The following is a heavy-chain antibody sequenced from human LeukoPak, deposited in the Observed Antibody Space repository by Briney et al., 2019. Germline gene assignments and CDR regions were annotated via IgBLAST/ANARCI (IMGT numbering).Heavy chain of an antibody. J-gene: IGHJ3*02. Sequence: GGSLRLSCAASGFTFSSYGMHWVRQAPGKGLEWVAVIWYDGSNKYYADSVKGRFTISRDNSKNTLYLQMNSLRAEDTAVYYCARLELLKAFDIWGQGTMVTVSS. D-gene: IGHD1-26*01. V-gene: IGHV3-33*01. CDR2: IWYDGSNK. CDR1: GFTFSSYG. CDR3: ARLELLKAFDI.